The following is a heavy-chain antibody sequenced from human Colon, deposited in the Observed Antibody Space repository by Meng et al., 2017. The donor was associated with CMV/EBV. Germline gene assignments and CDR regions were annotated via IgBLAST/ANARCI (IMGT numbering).Heavy chain of an antibody. CDR1: GFAVSSDA. V-gene: IGHV3-23*01. CDR2: IVDGAGTT. J-gene: IGHJ4*02. Sequence: EVQVRESGGDLVPPGGSLRLSCAASGFAVSSDAMIWVRQAPGKGLEWVSSIVDGAGTTHYAASVRGRFTISRDYSKNTLYLQINSLRVDDTAVYYCANYKQQMYLLEYWGQGTLVTVSS. D-gene: IGHD2-8*01. CDR3: ANYKQQMYLLEY.